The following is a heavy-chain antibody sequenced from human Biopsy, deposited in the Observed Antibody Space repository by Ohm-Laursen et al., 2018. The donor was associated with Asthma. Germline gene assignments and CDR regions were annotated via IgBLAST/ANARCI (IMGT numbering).Heavy chain of an antibody. D-gene: IGHD4-17*01. CDR1: GYSLTDLS. Sequence: GASVKVSCKFSGYSLTDLSMHWVRQAPGQGLEWMGGHDHEEGGTVNARRFQGRVTMTEDTSTDTAYMELSSPSSDDTAVYYCASDFPKDYVRYNFQFWGQGTLVTVSS. V-gene: IGHV1-24*01. CDR3: ASDFPKDYVRYNFQF. CDR2: HDHEEGGT. J-gene: IGHJ4*02.